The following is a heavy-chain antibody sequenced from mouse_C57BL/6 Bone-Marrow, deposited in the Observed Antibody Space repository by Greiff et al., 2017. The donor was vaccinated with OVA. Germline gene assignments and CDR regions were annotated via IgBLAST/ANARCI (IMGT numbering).Heavy chain of an antibody. Sequence: QVQLQQSGAELVRPGASVKLSCKASGYTFTDYYINWVKQRPGQGLEWIARIYPGSGNTYYNEKFKGKATLTAEKSSSTAYMQLSSLTAEDSAVYFCARDGYYWGQGTSGTVSS. CDR2: IYPGSGNT. CDR1: GYTFTDYY. D-gene: IGHD2-3*01. CDR3: ARDGYY. V-gene: IGHV1-76*01. J-gene: IGHJ4*01.